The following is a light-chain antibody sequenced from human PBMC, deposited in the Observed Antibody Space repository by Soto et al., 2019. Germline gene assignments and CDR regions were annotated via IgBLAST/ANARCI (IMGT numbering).Light chain of an antibody. Sequence: QSVLTQPPSVSGAPGQRVTISYTGSSSNIGANYDVHWYQQLPGTAPKFLIYSNTNRPSGVPDRFSGSKSGTSASLAITGLQAEDEADYYCQSYDSSLSGYVFGTGTKLTVL. CDR2: SNT. J-gene: IGLJ1*01. CDR1: SSNIGANYD. V-gene: IGLV1-40*01. CDR3: QSYDSSLSGYV.